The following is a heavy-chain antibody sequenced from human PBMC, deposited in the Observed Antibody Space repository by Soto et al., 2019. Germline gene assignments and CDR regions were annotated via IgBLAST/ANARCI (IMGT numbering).Heavy chain of an antibody. Sequence: GASVKVSCKASGYTFTGYYMHWVRQAPGQGLEWMGWINPNSGGTNYAQKFQGRVTMTRDTSISTAYMELSRLRSDDTAVYYCARDPQYTIFGVVIIGSYFDYWGQGTLVTVSS. V-gene: IGHV1-2*02. CDR2: INPNSGGT. CDR3: ARDPQYTIFGVVIIGSYFDY. J-gene: IGHJ4*02. CDR1: GYTFTGYY. D-gene: IGHD3-3*01.